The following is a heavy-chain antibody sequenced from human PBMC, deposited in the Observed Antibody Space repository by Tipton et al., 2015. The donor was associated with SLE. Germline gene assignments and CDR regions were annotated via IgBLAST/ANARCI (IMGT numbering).Heavy chain of an antibody. V-gene: IGHV4-30-4*08. J-gene: IGHJ3*02. CDR1: GGSISSHY. D-gene: IGHD3-10*01. Sequence: TLSLTCTVSGGSISSHYWSWIRQPPGKGLERIGYIYYSGSTYYNPSLKSRVTISVDTSKNQFSLKLSSVTAADTAVYYCARDYYGSGDAFDIWSQGTMVTVSS. CDR2: IYYSGST. CDR3: ARDYYGSGDAFDI.